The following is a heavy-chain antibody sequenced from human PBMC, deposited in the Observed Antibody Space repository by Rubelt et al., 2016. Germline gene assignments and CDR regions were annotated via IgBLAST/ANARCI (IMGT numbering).Heavy chain of an antibody. Sequence: PGESLKLSCAASGFTFSGYGMNWVRQAPGKGLEWVSTIGGSGSSKYYADSVRGRFTISRDNARNSLYLQMNSLRVEDTALYYCARGGYPRTWGQGTLVTVSS. CDR3: ARGGYPRT. CDR2: IGGSGSSK. D-gene: IGHD5-18*01. V-gene: IGHV3-21*01. CDR1: GFTFSGYG. J-gene: IGHJ5*02.